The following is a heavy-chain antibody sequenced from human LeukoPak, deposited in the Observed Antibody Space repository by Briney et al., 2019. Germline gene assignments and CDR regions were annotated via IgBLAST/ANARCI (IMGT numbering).Heavy chain of an antibody. CDR2: INPSGST. CDR1: GGSFSDYY. D-gene: IGHD5-18*01. CDR3: VRVGYSYVINDWSRTGLGAYPTKYYYHMDV. Sequence: SETLSLTCAVYGGSFSDYYWGWIRQPPGKGLEWIGEINPSGSTNYSPSLKSRVTISVDTSKNQFSLKLSFVGAADTAVYFCVRVGYSYVINDWSRTGLGAYPTKYYYHMDVWDKGTTVTVSS. J-gene: IGHJ6*03. V-gene: IGHV4-34*01.